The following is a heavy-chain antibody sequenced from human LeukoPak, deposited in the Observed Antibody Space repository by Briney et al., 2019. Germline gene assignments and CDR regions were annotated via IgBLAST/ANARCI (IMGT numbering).Heavy chain of an antibody. CDR3: ARVGPLWFGLLNTADV. J-gene: IGHJ3*01. CDR2: MNLDGSER. V-gene: IGHV3-7*01. D-gene: IGHD3-10*01. CDR1: GFTFTSYW. Sequence: GGSLRLSCAASGFTFTSYWVTWVRQAPGKGLEWVANMNLDGSERYYADSVKGRFTISRDNPNNSLYLQMDSLSGEDTAVYYCARVGPLWFGLLNTADVWGQGTLVTVS.